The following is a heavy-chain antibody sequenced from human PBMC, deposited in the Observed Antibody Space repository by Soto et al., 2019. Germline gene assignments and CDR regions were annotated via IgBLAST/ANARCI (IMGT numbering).Heavy chain of an antibody. J-gene: IGHJ3*02. CDR1: GFTFSSYA. CDR2: ISYDGSNK. CDR3: ARDRRGDSSRWYYRHPNDAFDI. Sequence: GGSLRLSCAASGFTFSSYAMHWVRQAPGKGLEWVAVISYDGSNKYYADSVKGRFTISRDNSKNTLYLQMNSLRAEDTAVYYCARDRRGDSSRWYYRHPNDAFDIWGQGTMVTVSS. V-gene: IGHV3-30-3*01. D-gene: IGHD6-13*01.